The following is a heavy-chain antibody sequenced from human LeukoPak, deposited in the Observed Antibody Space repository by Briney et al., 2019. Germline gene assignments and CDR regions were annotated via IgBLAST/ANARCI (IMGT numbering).Heavy chain of an antibody. CDR2: IIYSGGAT. D-gene: IGHD3-22*01. V-gene: IGHV3-23*01. CDR1: GCTFSRSA. J-gene: IGHJ4*02. Sequence: PGGSLRLSCAASGCTFSRSAMTWVRQGPGTGLEFVASIIYSGGATYYADSVKGRFTISRDNSKNTLYLQMNSLRAEDTALYYCAIDGLYYDGSEHVYYFDSWGQGTLVTVSS. CDR3: AIDGLYYDGSEHVYYFDS.